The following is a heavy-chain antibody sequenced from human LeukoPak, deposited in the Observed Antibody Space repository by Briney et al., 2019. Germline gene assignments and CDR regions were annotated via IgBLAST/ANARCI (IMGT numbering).Heavy chain of an antibody. CDR1: GFTFSNFG. CDR2: MDRHTNI. J-gene: IGHJ4*02. V-gene: IGHV3-21*01. CDR3: VGDPTTNRFQFFQY. Sequence: GGSLRLSCTASGFTFSNFGINWVRQAPGKGLEWVSCMDRHTNIYYADSVRGRFTISRDNAKNSVYLQMNSLTVEDSAVYYCVGDPTTNRFQFFQYWGQGALVTVSS. D-gene: IGHD1-14*01.